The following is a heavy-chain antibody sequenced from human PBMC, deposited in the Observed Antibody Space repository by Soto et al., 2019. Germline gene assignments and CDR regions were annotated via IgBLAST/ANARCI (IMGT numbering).Heavy chain of an antibody. D-gene: IGHD1-7*01. Sequence: EVQLLESGGGLVQPGGSLRLSCAASGVTFSSYAMNWVRQSPGKGLEWVSAISGSGGSTYYADSVKGRFTISRDSPKNTLYLQMNSLRAEDTAVYYCAKGNSWSPALVLDIWGQGTMVTVSS. CDR3: AKGNSWSPALVLDI. V-gene: IGHV3-23*01. CDR2: ISGSGGST. CDR1: GVTFSSYA. J-gene: IGHJ3*02.